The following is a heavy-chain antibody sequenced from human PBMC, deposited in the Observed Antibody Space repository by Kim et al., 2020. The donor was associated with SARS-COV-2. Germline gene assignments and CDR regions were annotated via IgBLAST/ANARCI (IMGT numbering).Heavy chain of an antibody. CDR3: AREGALRYFDWATAFDI. Sequence: GGSLRLSCAASGFTFSDYYMSWIRQAPGKGLEWVSYISSSGSTIYYADSVKGRFTISRDNAKNSLYLQMNSLRAEETAVYYCAREGALRYFDWATAFDIWGQGTIVTVSS. CDR2: ISSSGSTI. V-gene: IGHV3-11*01. CDR1: GFTFSDYY. D-gene: IGHD3-9*01. J-gene: IGHJ3*02.